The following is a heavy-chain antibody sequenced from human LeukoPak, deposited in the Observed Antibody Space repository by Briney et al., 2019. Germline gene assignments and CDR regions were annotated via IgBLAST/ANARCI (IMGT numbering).Heavy chain of an antibody. CDR2: IYPNSGGT. J-gene: IGHJ4*02. V-gene: IGHV1-2*02. CDR3: ARGPGAHGYFDY. CDR1: GYTFTGYY. Sequence: ASVKVSCKASGYTFTGYYMHWVRQAPGPGLEWMGWIYPNSGGTNYAQKFQGSVTMTRDTSISTAYMELSRLRSDDTAVYHCARGPGAHGYFDYWGQGTLVTVSS. D-gene: IGHD7-27*01.